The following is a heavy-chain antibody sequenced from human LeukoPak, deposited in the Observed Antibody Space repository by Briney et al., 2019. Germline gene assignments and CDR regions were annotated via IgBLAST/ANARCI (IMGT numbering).Heavy chain of an antibody. CDR2: ISAYNGNT. V-gene: IGHV1-18*01. J-gene: IGHJ5*02. D-gene: IGHD2-2*01. CDR1: GYTFTSYG. Sequence: ASVKVSCKASGYTFTSYGISWVRQAPGQGLERMGWISAYNGNTNYAQKLQGRVTMTTDTSTSTAYMELRSLRSDDTAVYYCAVDCSSTSCYLWFDPWGQGTLVTVSS. CDR3: AVDCSSTSCYLWFDP.